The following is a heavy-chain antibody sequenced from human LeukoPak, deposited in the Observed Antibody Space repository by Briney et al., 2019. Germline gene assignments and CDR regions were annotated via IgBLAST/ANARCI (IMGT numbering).Heavy chain of an antibody. Sequence: GGSLRLSCAAFGSYWMHWVRQAPGKGLVWVSHINSDGSWTSYADSVKGRFTISKDNAKNTVYLQMNGLRAEDTAVYYCARGSYGMDVWGQGTTVTVSS. V-gene: IGHV3-74*01. J-gene: IGHJ6*02. CDR3: ARGSYGMDV. CDR2: INSDGSWT. CDR1: GSYW.